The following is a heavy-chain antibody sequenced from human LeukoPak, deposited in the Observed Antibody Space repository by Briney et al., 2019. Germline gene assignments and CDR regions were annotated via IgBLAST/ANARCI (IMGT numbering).Heavy chain of an antibody. V-gene: IGHV3-23*01. Sequence: GGSLRLSCAASGFTFSSYAMSWVRQAPGKGLEWVSATSGSGGSTYYADSVKGRFTISRDNSKNTLYLQMNSLRAEDTAVYYCAKDRLRFALATSDYWGQGTLVTVSS. CDR1: GFTFSSYA. D-gene: IGHD3-3*01. CDR2: TSGSGGST. J-gene: IGHJ4*02. CDR3: AKDRLRFALATSDY.